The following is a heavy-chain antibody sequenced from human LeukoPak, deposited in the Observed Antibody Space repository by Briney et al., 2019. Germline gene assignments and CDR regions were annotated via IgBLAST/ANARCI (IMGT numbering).Heavy chain of an antibody. J-gene: IGHJ4*02. CDR1: GESISSSNW. D-gene: IGHD5-18*01. CDR3: AREDGRGYSYGFDY. CDR2: IYHSGTT. Sequence: SGTLSLTCAVSGESISSSNWWSWVRQAPGKGLEWIGEIYHSGTTNYNPSLKSRVTISVDTSKNQFSLKLSSVTAADTAVYYCAREDGRGYSYGFDYWGQGTLVTVSS. V-gene: IGHV4-4*02.